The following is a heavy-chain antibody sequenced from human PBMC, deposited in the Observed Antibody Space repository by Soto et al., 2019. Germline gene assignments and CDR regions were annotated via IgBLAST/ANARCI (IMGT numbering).Heavy chain of an antibody. CDR3: ARDASYYSLWSGYYPSRNGMDV. CDR1: GYSFTSYW. Sequence: QSLNLSCKGSGYSFTSYWIAWVRQMPGKGLEWMGIIYPGDSDTRYSPSFQGQVTISRDNSRNTVYLQMNSLRADDTAVYYCARDASYYSLWSGYYPSRNGMDVWGQGTTVTVSS. CDR2: IYPGDSDT. V-gene: IGHV5-51*01. J-gene: IGHJ6*02. D-gene: IGHD3-3*01.